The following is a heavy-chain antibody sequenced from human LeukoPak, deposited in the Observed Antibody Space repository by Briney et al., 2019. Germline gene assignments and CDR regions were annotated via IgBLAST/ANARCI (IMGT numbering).Heavy chain of an antibody. V-gene: IGHV3-30*18. CDR2: ISYDGRNT. J-gene: IGHJ4*02. CDR1: GFTFSSYG. Sequence: GRSLRLSCAASGFTFSSYGMHWVRQAPGKGLQWVAVISYDGRNTYYAASVKGRFTLSRDNSKNTLYLQMNSLRAEDTAVYYCAKDVESYFDYWGQGTLVTVSS. CDR3: AKDVESYFDY.